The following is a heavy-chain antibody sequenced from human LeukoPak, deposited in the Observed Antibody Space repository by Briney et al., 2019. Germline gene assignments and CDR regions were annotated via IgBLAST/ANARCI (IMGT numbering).Heavy chain of an antibody. CDR3: ARDNDYVWGSYRYPGY. Sequence: PKASVKVSCTASGYIFTSYGISWVRQAPGQGLEWMGWISVYNDNKNYAQKFQGRVTMTTDPSTSTAHMELRSLRSDDTAVYYCARDNDYVWGSYRYPGYWGQGTLVTVPS. V-gene: IGHV1-18*01. J-gene: IGHJ4*02. CDR2: ISVYNDNK. D-gene: IGHD3-16*02. CDR1: GYIFTSYG.